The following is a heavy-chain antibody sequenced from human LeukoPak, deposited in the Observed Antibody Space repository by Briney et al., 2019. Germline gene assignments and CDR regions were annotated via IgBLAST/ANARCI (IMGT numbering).Heavy chain of an antibody. CDR1: GGTFSSYA. V-gene: IGHV1-69*13. Sequence: SVKVSCKASGGTFSSYAISWVRQAPGQGLEWMGGIIPIFGTANYAQKFQGRVTITADESTSTAYMELSSLRSEDTAVYYCARNRPKKNYDFWSGYFDYWGQGTLVTVSS. CDR2: IIPIFGTA. D-gene: IGHD3-3*01. CDR3: ARNRPKKNYDFWSGYFDY. J-gene: IGHJ4*02.